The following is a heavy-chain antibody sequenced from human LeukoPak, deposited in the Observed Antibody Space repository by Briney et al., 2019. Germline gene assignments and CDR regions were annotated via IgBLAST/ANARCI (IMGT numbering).Heavy chain of an antibody. CDR1: GESLHGYY. J-gene: IGHJ3*02. CDR3: ARSSFRVDAFDI. CDR2: INHSGTT. V-gene: IGHV4-34*01. D-gene: IGHD2-15*01. Sequence: SETLSLTCGVYGESLHGYYWTWIRQPPGKGLEWIGEINHSGTTCYNPSLKSRVTISIDTSKNQFSLKLSSATAADTAVYYCARSSFRVDAFDIWGQGTMVIVSS.